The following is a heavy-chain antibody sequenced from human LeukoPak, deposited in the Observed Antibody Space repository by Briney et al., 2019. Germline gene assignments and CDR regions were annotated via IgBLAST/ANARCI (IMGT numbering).Heavy chain of an antibody. V-gene: IGHV4-4*07. CDR3: ARLVRVLPFDP. J-gene: IGHJ5*02. Sequence: SETLSLTCTVSGGSISSYYWSWIRQPAGKGLEWIGHIYTSVNTNYNPSLKSRVTMSVDTSKNQFSLKLSSVTAADTAVYYCARLVRVLPFDPWGQGTLVTVSS. CDR1: GGSISSYY. CDR2: IYTSVNT. D-gene: IGHD3-10*01.